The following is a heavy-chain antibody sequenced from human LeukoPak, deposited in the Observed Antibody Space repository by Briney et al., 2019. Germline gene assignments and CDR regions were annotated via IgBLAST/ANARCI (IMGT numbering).Heavy chain of an antibody. J-gene: IGHJ4*02. D-gene: IGHD3-22*01. CDR2: ISGSGGST. Sequence: GGSLRLSCAASGFTFSSYAMSWVRQAPGKGLEWVSAISGSGGSTYYADSVKGRFTISRDNSKNTLYLQMNSLRAEDTAVYYCAKVTYYYDSSGPYYFDHWGQGTLVTVSS. CDR1: GFTFSSYA. CDR3: AKVTYYYDSSGPYYFDH. V-gene: IGHV3-23*01.